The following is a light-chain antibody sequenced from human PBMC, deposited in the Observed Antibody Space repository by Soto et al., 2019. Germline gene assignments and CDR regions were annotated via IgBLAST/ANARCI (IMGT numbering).Light chain of an antibody. Sequence: AIMITQSPSALSAYPGDRVTITCRASQGISSYLAWYQQKPGKAPKLLIYAASTLQSGVPSRFSGSGSGTEFTLTISSLQPEDFGIYYCQQYENYWTFGQGTKVDI. CDR3: QQYENYWT. V-gene: IGKV1-8*01. J-gene: IGKJ1*01. CDR1: QGISSY. CDR2: AAS.